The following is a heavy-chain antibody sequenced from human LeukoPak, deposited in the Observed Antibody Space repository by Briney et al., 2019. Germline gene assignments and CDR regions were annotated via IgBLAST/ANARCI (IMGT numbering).Heavy chain of an antibody. V-gene: IGHV4-31*03. CDR3: ARDLDGYNSLDC. D-gene: IGHD5-24*01. CDR2: IYSSGST. CDR1: CGSISCGAYY. Sequence: SETLSLTCTVSCGSISCGAYYWSWIRQHPGKGLEWIGYIYSSGSTYYNPSLKSRLTISVDTSKNQFSLRLSSVTAADTALYYCARDLDGYNSLDCWGQGTLVTVSS. J-gene: IGHJ4*02.